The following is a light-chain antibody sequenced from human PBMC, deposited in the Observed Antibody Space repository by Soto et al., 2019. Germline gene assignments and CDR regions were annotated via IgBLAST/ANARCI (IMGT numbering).Light chain of an antibody. CDR1: SSDVGGYNF. J-gene: IGLJ3*02. CDR2: EVN. Sequence: QSALAQPASVSGSLGQSITISCTGTSSDVGGYNFVSWYQQHPGKAPKLMIYEVNNRPSGVSNRFSGSKSGNTASLTISGRQAEDEADYYCSSWTSSTTQVLGGGTKLTVL. V-gene: IGLV2-14*01. CDR3: SSWTSSTTQV.